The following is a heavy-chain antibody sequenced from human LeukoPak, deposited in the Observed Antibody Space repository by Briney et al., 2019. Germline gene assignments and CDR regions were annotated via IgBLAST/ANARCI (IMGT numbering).Heavy chain of an antibody. CDR1: GYTFTGYY. D-gene: IGHD1-26*01. Sequence: GASVKVSCTASGYTFTGYYMHWVRQAPGQGLEWMGWINPNSGGTNYAQKFQGRVTMTRDTSISTAYMELSRLRADDTAVYYCARASGSYWWFDSWGQGTLVTVSS. CDR3: ARASGSYWWFDS. J-gene: IGHJ5*01. V-gene: IGHV1-2*02. CDR2: INPNSGGT.